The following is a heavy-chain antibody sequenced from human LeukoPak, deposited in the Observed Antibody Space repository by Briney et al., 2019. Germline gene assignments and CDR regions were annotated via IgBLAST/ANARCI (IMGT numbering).Heavy chain of an antibody. CDR3: ARAFIVVVPAAPGEWFDP. V-gene: IGHV3-11*01. J-gene: IGHJ5*02. Sequence: GGSLRLSCAASVFTFSDYYMSWIRQAPGKGLEWVSYISISGSTIYYADSVKGRFTISRDNAKNSLYLQMNSLRAEDTAVYYCARAFIVVVPAAPGEWFDPWGRGTLVTVSS. D-gene: IGHD2-2*01. CDR1: VFTFSDYY. CDR2: ISISGSTI.